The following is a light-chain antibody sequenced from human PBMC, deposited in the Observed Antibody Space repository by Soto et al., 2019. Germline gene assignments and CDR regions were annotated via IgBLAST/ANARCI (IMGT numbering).Light chain of an antibody. CDR1: SSDVGGYNY. CDR2: DVS. V-gene: IGLV2-14*01. CDR3: SSYARSSPVV. Sequence: QSALTQPASVSGSPGQSITISCTGTSSDVGGYNYVSWYQQHPGKAPKLMIFDVSDRPSGVSDRFSGSKSGNTASLTISGLPAEDEADYYCSSYARSSPVVFGGGTKLTVL. J-gene: IGLJ2*01.